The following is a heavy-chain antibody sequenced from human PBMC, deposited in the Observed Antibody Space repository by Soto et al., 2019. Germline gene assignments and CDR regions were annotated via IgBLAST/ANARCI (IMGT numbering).Heavy chain of an antibody. Sequence: QVQLQESGPGLVKPSETLSLTCTVSGGSVSSGSYYWSWIRQPPGKGLEWIGYIYYSGSTNYNPPLKSRVTISVDTSKSQFSLKLSSVTAADTAVYYCARERGYDILTGYPSSFDYWGQGTLVTVSS. CDR2: IYYSGST. CDR3: ARERGYDILTGYPSSFDY. D-gene: IGHD3-9*01. V-gene: IGHV4-61*01. J-gene: IGHJ4*02. CDR1: GGSVSSGSYY.